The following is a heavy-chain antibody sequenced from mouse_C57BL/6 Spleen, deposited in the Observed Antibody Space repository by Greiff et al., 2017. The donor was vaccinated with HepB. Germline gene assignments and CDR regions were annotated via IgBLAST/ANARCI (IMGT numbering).Heavy chain of an antibody. CDR3: ARRIYYCSSYGMNFDC. J-gene: IGHJ2*01. CDR1: GYTFTGYW. V-gene: IGHV1-9*01. D-gene: IGHD1-1*01. Sequence: QVQLKQSGAELMKPGASVKLSCKASGYTFTGYWIEWVKQRPGHGLEWIGEILPGSGSTDYNEKFKGKATFTADTSSNTAYMQLSSLTTEDSAIYYCARRIYYCSSYGMNFDCWGQGTTLTVSS. CDR2: ILPGSGST.